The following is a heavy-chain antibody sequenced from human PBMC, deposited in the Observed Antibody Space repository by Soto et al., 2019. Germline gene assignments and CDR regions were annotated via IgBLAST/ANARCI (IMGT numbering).Heavy chain of an antibody. CDR1: GGSISSYY. D-gene: IGHD4-4*01. CDR3: ARVTTVYYYYMDV. J-gene: IGHJ6*03. CDR2: IYYSGST. V-gene: IGHV4-59*01. Sequence: SSETLSLTCTVSGGSISSYYWSWIRQPPGKGLEWIGYIYYSGSTNYNPSLKSRVTISVDTSKNQFSLKLSSVTAADTAVYYCARVTTVYYYYMDVWGKGTTVTVSS.